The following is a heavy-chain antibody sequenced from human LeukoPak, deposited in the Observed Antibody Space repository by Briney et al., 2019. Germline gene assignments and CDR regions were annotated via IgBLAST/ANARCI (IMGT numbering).Heavy chain of an antibody. CDR3: ARVPSTNYYDSSGYWGYFDY. Sequence: SETQSLTCTVSGYSISSGYYWGWIRQPPGMGLEWIGSIYHTGSTYYNPSLKSRVTISVDTSKNQFSLKLSSVTAADTAVYYCARVPSTNYYDSSGYWGYFDYWGQGTLVTVSS. V-gene: IGHV4-38-2*02. J-gene: IGHJ4*02. CDR1: GYSISSGYY. CDR2: IYHTGST. D-gene: IGHD3-22*01.